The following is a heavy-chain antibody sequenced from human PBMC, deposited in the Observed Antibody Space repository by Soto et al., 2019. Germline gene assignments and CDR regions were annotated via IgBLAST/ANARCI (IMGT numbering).Heavy chain of an antibody. CDR3: ARGFYSSGWYVWFDP. CDR2: IYYSGTT. V-gene: IGHV4-31*03. J-gene: IGHJ5*02. D-gene: IGHD6-13*01. CDR1: GGSIRSGGYY. Sequence: SETLSLTCTVSGGSIRSGGYYWSWIRQHPGKGLEWIGYIYYSGTTYYNPSLKSRVVISVDTSKNQFSLDLSSVTAADTAVFYCARGFYSSGWYVWFDPWGQGTLVTVSS.